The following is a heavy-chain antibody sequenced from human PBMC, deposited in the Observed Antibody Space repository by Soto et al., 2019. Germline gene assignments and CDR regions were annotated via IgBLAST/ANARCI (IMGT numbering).Heavy chain of an antibody. Sequence: QVQLVQSGAEVKKPGSSVKVSCKASGGTFSSYTISWVRQAPGQGLEWMGRIIPILGIANYAQKFQGRVTITANKSTSTAYMELSSLRSEDTAVYYCARRVGFGEMGARGGMDVWGQGTTVTVSS. V-gene: IGHV1-69*02. D-gene: IGHD3-10*01. CDR3: ARRVGFGEMGARGGMDV. CDR1: GGTFSSYT. CDR2: IIPILGIA. J-gene: IGHJ6*02.